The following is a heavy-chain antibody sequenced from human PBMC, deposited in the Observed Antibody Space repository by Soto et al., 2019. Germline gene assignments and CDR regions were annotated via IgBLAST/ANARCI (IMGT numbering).Heavy chain of an antibody. Sequence: PGGSLRLSCAASGFTFSSYSMNWVRQAPGKGLEWVSSISSSSSYIYYADSVKGRFTISRDNAKNSLYLQMNSLRAEDTAVYYCARAGAEDIVVVVAAFFDYWGQGTLVTVSS. V-gene: IGHV3-21*01. D-gene: IGHD2-15*01. J-gene: IGHJ4*02. CDR3: ARAGAEDIVVVVAAFFDY. CDR2: ISSSSSYI. CDR1: GFTFSSYS.